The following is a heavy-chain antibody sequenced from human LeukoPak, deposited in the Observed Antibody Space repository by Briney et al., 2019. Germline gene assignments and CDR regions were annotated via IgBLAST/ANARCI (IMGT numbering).Heavy chain of an antibody. CDR1: GFTFGDYA. D-gene: IGHD3-10*01. CDR2: IRSKAYGGTT. J-gene: IGHJ6*03. CDR3: TRVFSSLWFGELWYYMDV. Sequence: PGGSLRLSCTTSGFTFGDYAMSWVRQAPGKGLEWVGVIRSKAYGGTTEYAASVKGRFTISRDDSKSIAYLQMNGLKTEDTAVYYCTRVFSSLWFGELWYYMDVWGKGTTVTISS. V-gene: IGHV3-49*04.